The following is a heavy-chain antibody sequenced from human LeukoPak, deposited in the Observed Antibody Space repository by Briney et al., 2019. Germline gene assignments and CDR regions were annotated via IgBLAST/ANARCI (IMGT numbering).Heavy chain of an antibody. CDR1: GFIFSGSE. D-gene: IGHD2-2*01. CDR3: ANNPTVVPRAAHFDY. J-gene: IGHJ4*02. Sequence: GGSLRLSCAASGFIFSGSEMNWVRQAPGKGLEWISYINDNGSPIDYADSVKGRFIISRDNSKNTLYLQMNSLRAEDTAVYYCANNPTVVPRAAHFDYWGQGTLVTVSS. CDR2: INDNGSPI. V-gene: IGHV3-48*03.